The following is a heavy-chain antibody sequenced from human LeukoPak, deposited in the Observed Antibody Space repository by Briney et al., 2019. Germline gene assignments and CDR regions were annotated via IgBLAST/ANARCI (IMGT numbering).Heavy chain of an antibody. CDR1: GGTFSSYA. CDR3: ARRVGYCSGGSCYSPVYYYYYGMDV. D-gene: IGHD2-15*01. CDR2: IIPIFGTA. V-gene: IGHV1-69*13. Sequence: ASVKVSCKASGGTFSSYAISWVRQAPGQGLEWMGGIIPIFGTANYAQKFQGRVTITADESTSTAYMELSSLRSEDTAVYYCARRVGYCSGGSCYSPVYYYYYGMDVWGQGTTVTVSS. J-gene: IGHJ6*02.